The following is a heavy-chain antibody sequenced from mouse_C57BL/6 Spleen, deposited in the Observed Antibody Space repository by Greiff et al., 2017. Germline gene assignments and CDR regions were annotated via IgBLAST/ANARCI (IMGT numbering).Heavy chain of an antibody. V-gene: IGHV1-15*01. CDR2: IDPEPGGT. D-gene: IGHD1-1*01. CDR3: TRETSMTTGGATDY. J-gene: IGHJ2*01. Sequence: QVHVKQSGAELVRPGASVTLSCKASGYTFTDYEMHWVKQTPVHGLEWIGAIDPEPGGTAYNQKFKGQAILTAAKSSSTAYMELRSLTSEDSAVYYCTRETSMTTGGATDYWGQGTTLTVSS. CDR1: GYTFTDYE.